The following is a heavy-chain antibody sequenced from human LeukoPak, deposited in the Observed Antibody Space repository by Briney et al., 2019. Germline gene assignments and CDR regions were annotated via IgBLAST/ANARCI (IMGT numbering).Heavy chain of an antibody. CDR1: GGSISNYY. CDR3: ARGTIAAADTNDAFDI. V-gene: IGHV4-59*01. J-gene: IGHJ3*02. Sequence: SETLSLTCTVSGGSISNYYWSWIRQPPGKGLEWIGYIYYSGSTNYNPSLKSRVTISVDTSKNQFSLKLSSVTAADTAVYYCARGTIAAADTNDAFDIWGQGTMVTVSS. D-gene: IGHD6-13*01. CDR2: IYYSGST.